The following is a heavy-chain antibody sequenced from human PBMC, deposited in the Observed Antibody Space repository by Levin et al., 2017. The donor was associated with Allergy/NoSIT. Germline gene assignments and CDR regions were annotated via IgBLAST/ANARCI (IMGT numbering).Heavy chain of an antibody. CDR2: IYYSGST. Sequence: SETLSLTCTVSGGSISSYYWSWIRQPPGKGLEWIGYIYYSGSTNYNPSLKSRVTISVDTSKNQFSLKLSSVTAADTAVYYCARGRDYYGSGHWGQGTLVTVSS. D-gene: IGHD3-10*01. CDR3: ARGRDYYGSGH. CDR1: GGSISSYY. J-gene: IGHJ4*02. V-gene: IGHV4-59*01.